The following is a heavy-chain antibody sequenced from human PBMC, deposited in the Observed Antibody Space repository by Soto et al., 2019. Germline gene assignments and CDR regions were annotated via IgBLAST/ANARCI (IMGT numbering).Heavy chain of an antibody. J-gene: IGHJ6*02. V-gene: IGHV1-69*13. D-gene: IGHD4-4*01. CDR3: ARSYTVIYYYYGMDV. CDR2: IIPIFGTA. CDR1: GGTFSSYA. Sequence: SVKVSCKASGGTFSSYAISWVRQAPGQGLEWMGGIIPIFGTANYAQKFQGRVTITADESTSTAYMELSSLRSEDTAVYYCARSYTVIYYYYGMDVWGQGTTVTVSS.